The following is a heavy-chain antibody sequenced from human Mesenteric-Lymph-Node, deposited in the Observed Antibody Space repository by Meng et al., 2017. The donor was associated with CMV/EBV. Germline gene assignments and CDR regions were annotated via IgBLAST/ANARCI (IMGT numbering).Heavy chain of an antibody. Sequence: LSLTCAVYGGSFSGYYWSWIRQPPGKGLEWIGEIDRSGSTNYNPSLKSRVTISVDTSKNQFSLKLSSVTAADTAVYYCARGTVSRAFDYWGQGTLVT. CDR2: IDRSGST. D-gene: IGHD4-17*01. CDR3: ARGTVSRAFDY. CDR1: GGSFSGYY. J-gene: IGHJ4*02. V-gene: IGHV4-34*01.